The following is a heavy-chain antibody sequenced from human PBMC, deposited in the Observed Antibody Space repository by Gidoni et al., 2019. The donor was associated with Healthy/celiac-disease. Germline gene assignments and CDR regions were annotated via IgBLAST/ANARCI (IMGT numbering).Heavy chain of an antibody. CDR2: ISAYNGNT. CDR3: ARGHCTGGVCYKGYYYFDY. D-gene: IGHD2-8*02. V-gene: IGHV1-18*01. Sequence: QVQLVQSGAEVKKPGASVKVSCKASGYTFTSHGLSWVRQAPGQGLEWVGWISAYNGNTNYAQKLQGRVTMTTDTSTSTAYMELRSLRSDDTAVYYCARGHCTGGVCYKGYYYFDYWGQGTLVTVSS. CDR1: GYTFTSHG. J-gene: IGHJ4*02.